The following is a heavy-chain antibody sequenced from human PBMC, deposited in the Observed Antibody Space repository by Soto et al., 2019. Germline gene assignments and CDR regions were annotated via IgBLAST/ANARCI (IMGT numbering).Heavy chain of an antibody. Sequence: SETLSLTCTVSGGSVTSDEDYWTWIRQSPGKGLEWIGYASNSGSTGYNPSLKTRLSMSVDRSKNQFTLRLTSVTAADTAVYFCATERGSTYGYFDHWGQGTQVTVSS. CDR1: GGSVTSDEDY. D-gene: IGHD5-18*01. CDR3: ATERGSTYGYFDH. CDR2: ASNSGST. V-gene: IGHV4-30-4*01. J-gene: IGHJ4*02.